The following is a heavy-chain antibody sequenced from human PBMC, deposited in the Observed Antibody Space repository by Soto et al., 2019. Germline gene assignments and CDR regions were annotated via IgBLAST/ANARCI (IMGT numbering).Heavy chain of an antibody. CDR2: INPSGGST. D-gene: IGHD3-22*01. V-gene: IGHV1-46*01. J-gene: IGHJ4*02. CDR3: ARDPSIVAPLRTLFDY. CDR1: GYTFTSYY. Sequence: ASVKVSCKASGYTFTSYYMHWVRQAPGQGLEWMGIINPSGGSTSYAQKFQGRVTMTRDTSTSTVYMELSSLRSEDTAVYYCARDPSIVAPLRTLFDYWGQGTPVTVSS.